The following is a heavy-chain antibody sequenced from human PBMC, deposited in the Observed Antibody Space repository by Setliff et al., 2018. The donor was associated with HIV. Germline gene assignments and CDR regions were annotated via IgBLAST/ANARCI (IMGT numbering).Heavy chain of an antibody. J-gene: IGHJ5*02. D-gene: IGHD6-19*01. CDR1: GGSISSGSYY. CDR2: INHTGST. V-gene: IGHV4-39*07. CDR3: AREFTSVACTRPPFDT. Sequence: PSETLSLTCTVSGGSISSGSYYWSWIRQPPGKGLEWIGEINHTGSTNYNPSLKSRVSISVDTSKNQFSLEMSSVTAEDTAVYYCAREFTSVACTRPPFDTWRRGTLVSVSS.